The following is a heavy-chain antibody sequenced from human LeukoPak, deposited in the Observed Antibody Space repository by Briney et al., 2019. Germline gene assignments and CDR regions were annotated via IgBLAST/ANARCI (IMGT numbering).Heavy chain of an antibody. J-gene: IGHJ4*02. CDR2: ISGSSSTI. V-gene: IGHV3-48*02. Sequence: GGSLRLSCAASGFTFSTYSMNWVPQGPGKGLEWVSYISGSSSTIYYADSVKGRFTISRDNAKNSLYLQMNSLRDEDTAVYYCARAHLGGDYWGQGTLVTVSS. D-gene: IGHD4-23*01. CDR1: GFTFSTYS. CDR3: ARAHLGGDY.